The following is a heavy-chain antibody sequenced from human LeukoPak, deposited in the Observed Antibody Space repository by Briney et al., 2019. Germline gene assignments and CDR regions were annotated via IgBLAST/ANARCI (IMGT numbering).Heavy chain of an antibody. Sequence: SETLSLTCTVSGGSIRTYYWNWIRQPPGKGLEWIGYIYYSGSTNYNPSLKSRVTISVDTSKNQFSLKVSSVTAADTAVYYCARSYYCTGGSCYYSFDFWGQGTLVTVSS. CDR2: IYYSGST. D-gene: IGHD2-15*01. J-gene: IGHJ4*02. V-gene: IGHV4-59*01. CDR1: GGSIRTYY. CDR3: ARSYYCTGGSCYYSFDF.